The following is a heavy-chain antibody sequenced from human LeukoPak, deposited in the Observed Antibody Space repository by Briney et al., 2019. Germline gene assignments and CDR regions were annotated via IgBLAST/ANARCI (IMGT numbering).Heavy chain of an antibody. J-gene: IGHJ4*02. Sequence: PSETLSLTCAVSGGSFSGYYWSWIRQPPGKGLEWIGEINHSGSTNYNPSLKSRVTISVDTSKNQFSLKLSSVTAADTAVYYCARGPYGSGSYHRDYWGQGTLVTVSS. CDR3: ARGPYGSGSYHRDY. CDR2: INHSGST. D-gene: IGHD3-10*01. CDR1: GGSFSGYY. V-gene: IGHV4-34*01.